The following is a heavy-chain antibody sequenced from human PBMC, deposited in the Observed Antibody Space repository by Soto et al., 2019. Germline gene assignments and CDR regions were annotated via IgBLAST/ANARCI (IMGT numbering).Heavy chain of an antibody. CDR3: ARGGPITILTYYYYDGMDV. J-gene: IGHJ6*02. CDR2: IIPIFGTA. V-gene: IGHV1-69*01. Sequence: QVQLVQSGAEVKKPGSSVKVSCKASGGTFSSYAISWVRQAPGQGLEWMGGIIPIFGTANYAQKFQGRVTITADESTSTAYMELSSLRSEDTAVYYCARGGPITILTYYYYDGMDVWGQEPTVTVSS. CDR1: GGTFSSYA. D-gene: IGHD3-3*01.